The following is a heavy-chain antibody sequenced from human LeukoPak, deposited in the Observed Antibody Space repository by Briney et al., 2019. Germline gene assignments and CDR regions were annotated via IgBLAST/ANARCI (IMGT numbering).Heavy chain of an antibody. Sequence: GGSLRLSCAASGFTFSSYSMNWVRQAPGKGLEWVSSISSSSYIYYADSVKGRFTISRDNAENSLYLQMNSLRAEDTAVYYCARAYSGYSGYYFDYWGQGTLVTVSS. CDR3: ARAYSGYSGYYFDY. V-gene: IGHV3-21*01. D-gene: IGHD5-12*01. CDR1: GFTFSSYS. J-gene: IGHJ4*02. CDR2: ISSSSYI.